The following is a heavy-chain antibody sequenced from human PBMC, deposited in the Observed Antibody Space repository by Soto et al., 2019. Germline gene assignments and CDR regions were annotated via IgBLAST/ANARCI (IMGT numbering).Heavy chain of an antibody. CDR2: IYYSGST. V-gene: IGHV4-61*01. Sequence: SETLSLTCTVSGGSVSSGSYYWSWIRQPPGKGLEWIGYIYYSGSTNYNPSLKSRVTISVDTSKNQFSLKLSSVTAADTAVYYCARSTGYDTATTIDYWGQGTLVTV. J-gene: IGHJ4*02. CDR1: GGSVSSGSYY. D-gene: IGHD5-18*01. CDR3: ARSTGYDTATTIDY.